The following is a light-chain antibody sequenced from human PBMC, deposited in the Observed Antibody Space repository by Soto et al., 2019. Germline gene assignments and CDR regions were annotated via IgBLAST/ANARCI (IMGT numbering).Light chain of an antibody. CDR3: QQYNNWLMYT. CDR2: GAS. J-gene: IGKJ2*01. Sequence: EIVMTQSPATLSVSPGERATLSCRASQSVSSNLAWYQQKPGQAPRLLIYGASTRATGIPARFSGSGSGTEFTLTISSLQSEDFAVYYCQQYNNWLMYTFGQGTKLEFK. CDR1: QSVSSN. V-gene: IGKV3-15*01.